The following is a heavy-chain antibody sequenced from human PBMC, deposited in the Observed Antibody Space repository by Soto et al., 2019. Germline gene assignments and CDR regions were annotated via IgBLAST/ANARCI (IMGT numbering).Heavy chain of an antibody. J-gene: IGHJ4*02. V-gene: IGHV1-69*13. CDR2: IIPIFGTA. D-gene: IGHD3-22*01. Sequence: SVRVSCKASGGTFSSYAISWVRQAPGQGLEWMGGIIPIFGTANYAQKFQGRVTITADESTSTAYMELSSLRSEDTAVYYCARPYYYDSSGYYFDYWGQGTLVTVSS. CDR3: ARPYYYDSSGYYFDY. CDR1: GGTFSSYA.